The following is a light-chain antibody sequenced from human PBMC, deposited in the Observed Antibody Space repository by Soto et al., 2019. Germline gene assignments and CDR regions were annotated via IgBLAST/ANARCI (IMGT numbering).Light chain of an antibody. J-gene: IGLJ3*02. V-gene: IGLV1-47*01. Sequence: QSVLTQPPSASGTPGQRVTISCSGSSSNIGKNYVYWYQQLPGRAPKLLIYRNTQRPSGVPDQFSGSKSGTSASLAISGLRSEDEADHYCSVWDANLSAWVFGGGTKLTVL. CDR2: RNT. CDR3: SVWDANLSAWV. CDR1: SSNIGKNY.